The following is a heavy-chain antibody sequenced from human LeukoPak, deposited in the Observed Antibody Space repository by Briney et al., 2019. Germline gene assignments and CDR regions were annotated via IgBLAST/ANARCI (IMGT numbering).Heavy chain of an antibody. CDR1: GYTFTSYY. V-gene: IGHV1-46*01. D-gene: IGHD3-10*01. J-gene: IGHJ4*02. CDR2: INPRGGSA. Sequence: ASVTVSCTASGYTFTSYYMHWVRQAPGQGLEWMGIINPRGGSATSAQKFQGRVTLTRDTSTRTVYMELSSLRYQDTAVYYCARDYHGSGSLTTFDYWGQGTLVTVSS. CDR3: ARDYHGSGSLTTFDY.